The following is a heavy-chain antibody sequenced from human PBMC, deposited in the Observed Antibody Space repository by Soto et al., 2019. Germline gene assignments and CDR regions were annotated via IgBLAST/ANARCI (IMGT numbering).Heavy chain of an antibody. V-gene: IGHV3-23*01. CDR1: GFTFSSYA. CDR2: IHGSAGGA. Sequence: GGSLRLSCAASGFTFSSYAMTWVRQAPWKGLEWVSSIHGSAGGAYYSDSVKGRFTVSRADSQKTLFLQMTSLRVDDTAIYYCAKDAVSDNGEWDWFDPWGQGILVTVSS. D-gene: IGHD3-10*01. J-gene: IGHJ5*02. CDR3: AKDAVSDNGEWDWFDP.